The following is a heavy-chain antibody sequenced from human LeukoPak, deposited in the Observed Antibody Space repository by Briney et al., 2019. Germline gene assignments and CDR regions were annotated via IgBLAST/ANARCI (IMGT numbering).Heavy chain of an antibody. J-gene: IGHJ5*02. Sequence: SETLSLTCTVSGVSISSSSYSWGWIRQPPGKGLDWIGSIYHTGSAYYNPSLKSRVTMSVDTSKNQFSLRLTSMTAADTAVYFCARGDYYDGGGRNWFDPWGQGTLVTVSS. D-gene: IGHD3-16*01. CDR3: ARGDYYDGGGRNWFDP. V-gene: IGHV4-39*07. CDR2: IYHTGSA. CDR1: GVSISSSSYS.